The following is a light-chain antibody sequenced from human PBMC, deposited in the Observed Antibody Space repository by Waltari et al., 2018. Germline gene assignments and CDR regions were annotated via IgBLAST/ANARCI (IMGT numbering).Light chain of an antibody. CDR1: NSNIGRNF. CDR2: RND. CDR3: AAWDDSLTGWV. J-gene: IGLJ3*02. V-gene: IGLV1-47*01. Sequence: QSVLTQPPSASGTPGQRVTISCSGSNSNIGRNFVYWYQQLPGTAPKPLISRNDQRPPGVPDRFSGSKSGTSASLAISGRRSEDEADYYCAAWDDSLTGWVFGGGTKLTVL.